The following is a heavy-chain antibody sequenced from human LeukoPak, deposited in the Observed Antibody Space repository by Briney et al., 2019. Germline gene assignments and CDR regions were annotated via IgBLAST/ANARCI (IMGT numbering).Heavy chain of an antibody. CDR3: ARAYDSSGYYSKRDNYFDY. D-gene: IGHD3-22*01. CDR2: IYYSGST. V-gene: IGHV4-34*09. J-gene: IGHJ4*02. Sequence: SETLSLTCAVYGGSFSGYYWSWIRQPPGKGLEWIGYIYYSGSTYYNPSLKSRVTISVDTSKNQFSLKLSSVTAADTAVYYCARAYDSSGYYSKRDNYFDYWGQGTLVTVSS. CDR1: GGSFSGYY.